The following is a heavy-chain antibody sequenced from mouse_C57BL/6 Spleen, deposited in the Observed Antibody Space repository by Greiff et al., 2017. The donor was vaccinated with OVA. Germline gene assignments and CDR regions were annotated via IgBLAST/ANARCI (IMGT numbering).Heavy chain of an antibody. J-gene: IGHJ4*01. CDR2: IDPETGGT. CDR3: TRRRDDGYSYYAMDY. D-gene: IGHD2-3*01. Sequence: VKQTPVHGLEWIGAIDPETGGTAYNQKFKGKAILTADKSSSTAYMELRSLTSEDSAVYYCTRRRDDGYSYYAMDYWGQGTSVTVSS. V-gene: IGHV1-15*01.